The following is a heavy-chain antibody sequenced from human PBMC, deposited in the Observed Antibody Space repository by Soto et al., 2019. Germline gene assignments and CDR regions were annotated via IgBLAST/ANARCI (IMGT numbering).Heavy chain of an antibody. CDR2: IKQDGSEK. V-gene: IGHV3-7*01. CDR3: ASQFNYDLCSGYYGAFDI. CDR1: GFTCSSYW. D-gene: IGHD3-3*01. Sequence: EVQLVESGGGLVQPGGSLRLSCAASGFTCSSYWMSWVRQAPGKGLEWVANIKQDGSEKYYVDSVKGRFTISRDNAKNSLYLQMNSLRAEDTAVYYCASQFNYDLCSGYYGAFDIWGQGTMVTVSS. J-gene: IGHJ3*02.